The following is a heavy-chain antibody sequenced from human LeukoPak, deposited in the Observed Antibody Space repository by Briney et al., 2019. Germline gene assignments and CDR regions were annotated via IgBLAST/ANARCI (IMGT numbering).Heavy chain of an antibody. J-gene: IGHJ4*02. CDR1: GYSFTNYW. CDR3: ARPAHIATTYYFDS. CDR2: IYPGDSHT. V-gene: IGHV5-51*01. Sequence: GESLQISCKGSGYSFTNYWIGWVRQMPGKGLEWMGIIYPGDSHTRYSPSFQGQVTISVDKSISTAYLQWSSLRASDTAMYYCARPAHIATTYYFDSWGQGTLVTVSS. D-gene: IGHD2/OR15-2a*01.